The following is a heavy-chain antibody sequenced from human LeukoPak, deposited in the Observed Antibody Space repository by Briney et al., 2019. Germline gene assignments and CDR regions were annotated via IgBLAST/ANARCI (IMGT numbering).Heavy chain of an antibody. CDR3: ARKSASRATSEFDY. D-gene: IGHD2-2*01. J-gene: IGHJ4*02. Sequence: GASVKVSCKASGYTFTGYYMHWVRQAPGQGLEWMGYINPNSGGTNYAQKFQGRVTMTRDTSISTAYMELSRLTSDDTAVYYCARKSASRATSEFDYWGQGTLATVSS. CDR2: INPNSGGT. V-gene: IGHV1-2*02. CDR1: GYTFTGYY.